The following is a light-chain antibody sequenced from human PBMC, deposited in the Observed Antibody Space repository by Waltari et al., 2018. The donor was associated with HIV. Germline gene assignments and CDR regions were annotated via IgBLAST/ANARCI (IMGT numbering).Light chain of an antibody. CDR2: GAS. CDR1: QSINSNY. J-gene: IGKJ4*01. V-gene: IGKV3-20*01. CDR3: QQYTDSPLT. Sequence: EIVLTQSPGTLSLSPGERATLSCKTSQSINSNYLAWYQQQLGQAPKLLIYGASNRATGIPDRFSGSGSGTEFTLTISRLEPEDFAMYYCQQYTDSPLTFGGGTRVEI.